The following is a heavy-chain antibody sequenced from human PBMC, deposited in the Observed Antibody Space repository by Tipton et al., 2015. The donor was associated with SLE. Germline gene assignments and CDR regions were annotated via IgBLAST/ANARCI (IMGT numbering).Heavy chain of an antibody. CDR2: INHSGST. D-gene: IGHD6-6*01. CDR1: GGSFSGYY. CDR3: ARSAGRRFPFDS. Sequence: LRLSCAVYGGSFSGYYWSWIRQPPGKGLEWIGEINHSGSTNYNPSLKGRVTISVDTSKNQFSLKLRSVTAADTAVYFCARSAGRRFPFDSWGQGTLVTVSS. J-gene: IGHJ4*02. V-gene: IGHV4-34*01.